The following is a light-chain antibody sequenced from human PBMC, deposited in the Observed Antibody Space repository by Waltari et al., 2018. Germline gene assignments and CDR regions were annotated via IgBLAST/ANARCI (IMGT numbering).Light chain of an antibody. V-gene: IGLV2-23*02. CDR1: SRDVWAYNL. CDR3: CSYAGGATVL. Sequence: QASLAQPASGSGSPGQSITISRSGTSRDVWAYNLVSWYQHHPGQAPQLTIFEVRSRPPGISHRFSGSKSVNTAPLQISGLQAEDEADYYCCSYAGGATVLFGGGTKLTVL. CDR2: EVR. J-gene: IGLJ3*02.